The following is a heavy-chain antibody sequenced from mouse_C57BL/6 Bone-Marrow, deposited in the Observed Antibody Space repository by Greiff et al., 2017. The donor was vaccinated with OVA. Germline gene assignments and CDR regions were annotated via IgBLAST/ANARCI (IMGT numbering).Heavy chain of an antibody. Sequence: EVNVVESGGGLVKPGGSLKLSCAASGFTFSDYGMHWVRQAPEKGLEWVAYISSGSSTIYYADTVKGRFTISRDNAKNTLFLQMTSLRSEDTAMYYCARQEGWLRRFFDYWGQGTTLTVSS. J-gene: IGHJ2*01. CDR2: ISSGSSTI. CDR1: GFTFSDYG. D-gene: IGHD2-2*01. V-gene: IGHV5-17*01. CDR3: ARQEGWLRRFFDY.